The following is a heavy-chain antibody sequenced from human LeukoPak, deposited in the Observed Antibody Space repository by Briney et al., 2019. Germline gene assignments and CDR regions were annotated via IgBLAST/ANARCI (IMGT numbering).Heavy chain of an antibody. Sequence: SVKVSCKASGGTFSTYGISWVRQAPGQGLEWMGGIITVFGTANYAQKFQGRVTITADESTSTAYMELSSLRSEDTAVFYCARDRVVGVGIDTAFDIWGHGTMVTVPS. CDR3: ARDRVVGVGIDTAFDI. D-gene: IGHD2-15*01. J-gene: IGHJ3*02. CDR1: GGTFSTYG. V-gene: IGHV1-69*13. CDR2: IITVFGTA.